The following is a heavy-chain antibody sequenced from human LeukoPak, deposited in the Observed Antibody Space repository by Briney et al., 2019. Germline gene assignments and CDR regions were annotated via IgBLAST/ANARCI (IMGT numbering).Heavy chain of an antibody. D-gene: IGHD5-24*01. Sequence: GASVKVSCKASGYTFIGYYMHWVRQAPGQGLEWMGIINSSGASTSSAQKFQGRVTMTRDMSTSTFYMELSSLRSEDTAVYYCASGEMSTVFDYWAQGTLVTVSS. J-gene: IGHJ4*02. CDR3: ASGEMSTVFDY. CDR1: GYTFIGYY. V-gene: IGHV1-46*01. CDR2: INSSGAST.